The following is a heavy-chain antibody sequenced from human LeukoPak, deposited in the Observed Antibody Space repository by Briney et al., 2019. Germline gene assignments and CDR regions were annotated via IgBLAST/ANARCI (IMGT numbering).Heavy chain of an antibody. CDR1: GYTFTSYY. CDR3: ARDDRGGGAFDY. J-gene: IGHJ4*02. CDR2: INPSGGST. V-gene: IGHV1-46*01. Sequence: ASVKVSCKASGYTFTSYYMHWVRQAPGQGLEWMGIINPSGGSTGYAQKFQGRVTMTRDTSTSTVYMELSSLRSEDTAVYYCARDDRGGGAFDYWGQGTLVTVSS. D-gene: IGHD3-10*01.